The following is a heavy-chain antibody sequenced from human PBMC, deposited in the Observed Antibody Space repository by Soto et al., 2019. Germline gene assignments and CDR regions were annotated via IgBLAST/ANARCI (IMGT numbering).Heavy chain of an antibody. V-gene: IGHV1-2*04. CDR1: GYTFTGYY. D-gene: IGHD3-3*01. Sequence: QVQLVQSGAEVKKPGASVKVSCKASGYTFTGYYMHWVRQAPGQGLEWMGWINPNSGGTNYAQKFQGWVTMTRDTSISTAYMELSRLRSDDTAVYYCARDLRVKYYDFWSGPEGGYYYGMDVWGQGTTVTVSS. CDR2: INPNSGGT. CDR3: ARDLRVKYYDFWSGPEGGYYYGMDV. J-gene: IGHJ6*02.